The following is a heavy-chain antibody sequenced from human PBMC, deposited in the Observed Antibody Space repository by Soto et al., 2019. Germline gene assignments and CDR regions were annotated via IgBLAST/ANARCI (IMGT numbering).Heavy chain of an antibody. CDR1: GGSISSSSYY. J-gene: IGHJ5*02. D-gene: IGHD2-2*01. CDR2: NYYSGST. V-gene: IGHV4-39*01. CDR3: ARRVVPAAMPVSDWFDP. Sequence: LSLTCTVSGGSISSSSYYWGWIRQPPGKGLEWIGSNYYSGSTNYNPSLKSRVTISVDTSKNQFSLKLRSVTAADTAVYYCARRVVPAAMPVSDWFDPWGQGTLVTVSS.